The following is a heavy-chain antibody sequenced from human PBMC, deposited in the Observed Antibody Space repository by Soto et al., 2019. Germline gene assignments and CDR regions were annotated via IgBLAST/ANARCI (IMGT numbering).Heavy chain of an antibody. V-gene: IGHV4-31*02. J-gene: IGHJ6*02. Sequence: PSETLSLTWTVSGGSISSGGYYGIWIRQHPGKGLEWIGYIYYSGSTYYNPSLKSRVTISVDTSKNQFSLKLSSVTAADTAVYYCARDQLDFWSGYSYGMDVWGQGTTVTVSS. CDR2: IYYSGST. CDR1: GGSISSGGYY. D-gene: IGHD3-3*01. CDR3: ARDQLDFWSGYSYGMDV.